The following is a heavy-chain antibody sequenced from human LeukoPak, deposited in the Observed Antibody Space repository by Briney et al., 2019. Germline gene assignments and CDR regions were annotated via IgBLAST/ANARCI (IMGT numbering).Heavy chain of an antibody. J-gene: IGHJ4*02. CDR1: GFTFSTFW. CDR3: AKDLRGARDY. D-gene: IGHD1-26*01. V-gene: IGHV3-74*01. CDR2: INTDGSYT. Sequence: GGSLRLSCAASGFTFSTFWMHWVRQAPGKGLVWVSRINTDGSYTDYADSVKGRFTISRDNTKNTLYLQMNSLRADDTSLYFYAKDLRGARDYWGQGTLVTVSS.